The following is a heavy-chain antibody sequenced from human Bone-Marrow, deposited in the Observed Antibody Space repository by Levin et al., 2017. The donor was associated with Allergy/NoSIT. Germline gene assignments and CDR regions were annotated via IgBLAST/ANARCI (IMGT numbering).Heavy chain of an antibody. V-gene: IGHV4-59*01. Sequence: SQTLSLTCSVSGGSISTSYWSWLRQPPGKGLEWIGYVFYSGSTNYNPSLKSRVTMSVDTSKNQFSLKLSSVTAADTAVYYCARDRGPYSSTWGLYDHYYFMDVWGKGTTVTVSS. J-gene: IGHJ6*03. D-gene: IGHD6-13*01. CDR1: GGSISTSY. CDR3: ARDRGPYSSTWGLYDHYYFMDV. CDR2: VFYSGST.